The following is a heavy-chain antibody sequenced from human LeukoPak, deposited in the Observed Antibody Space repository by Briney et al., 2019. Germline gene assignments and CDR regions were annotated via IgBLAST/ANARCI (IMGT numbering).Heavy chain of an antibody. D-gene: IGHD3-9*01. CDR2: ISYDGSNK. CDR3: ARGGDILTGYYTNWFNP. CDR1: GFTFSSYA. Sequence: GGSLRLSCAASGFTFSSYAMHWVRQAPGKGLEWVAVISYDGSNKYYADSVKGRFTISRDNSKNTLYLQMNSLRAEDTAVYYCARGGDILTGYYTNWFNPWGQGALVTLSS. J-gene: IGHJ5*02. V-gene: IGHV3-30*04.